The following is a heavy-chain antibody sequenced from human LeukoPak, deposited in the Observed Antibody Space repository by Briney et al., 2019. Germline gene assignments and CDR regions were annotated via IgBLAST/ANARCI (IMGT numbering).Heavy chain of an antibody. CDR2: IYYSGST. Sequence: SETLSLTCTVSGGSISSYYWSWIRQPPGKGLEWIGCIYYSGSTNYNPSLKSRVTISVDTSKNQFSLKLSSVTAADTAVYYCARGSFDSTPDYWGQGTLVTVSS. D-gene: IGHD3-22*01. CDR3: ARGSFDSTPDY. CDR1: GGSISSYY. V-gene: IGHV4-59*01. J-gene: IGHJ4*02.